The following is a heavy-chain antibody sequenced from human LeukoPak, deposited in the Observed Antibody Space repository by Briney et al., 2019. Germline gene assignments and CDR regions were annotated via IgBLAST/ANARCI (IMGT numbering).Heavy chain of an antibody. J-gene: IGHJ3*02. V-gene: IGHV4-59*01. CDR1: GGSISSYY. D-gene: IGHD3-22*01. Sequence: PSETLSLTCTVSGGSISSYYWSWIRQPPGKGLEWIGYIYYSGSTNYNPSLKSRVTISVDTCKNQFSLRLSSVTAAHTSVYYCARAEYYYDSSGYYLLNAFDIWGQGTMVTVSS. CDR2: IYYSGST. CDR3: ARAEYYYDSSGYYLLNAFDI.